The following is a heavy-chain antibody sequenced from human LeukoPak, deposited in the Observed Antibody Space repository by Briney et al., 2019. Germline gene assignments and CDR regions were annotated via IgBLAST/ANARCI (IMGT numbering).Heavy chain of an antibody. CDR1: GYTFSTYY. D-gene: IGHD2-15*01. CDR3: AREGLDY. Sequence: ASVKVSCKASGYTFSTYYVHWVRQAPGQGLEWMGYMNPNSGKKEFAQRFQGRVTITTDTSISTAYMELSSLGSEDTAVYYCAREGLDYWGQGTLVTVSS. CDR2: MNPNSGKK. J-gene: IGHJ4*02. V-gene: IGHV1-8*03.